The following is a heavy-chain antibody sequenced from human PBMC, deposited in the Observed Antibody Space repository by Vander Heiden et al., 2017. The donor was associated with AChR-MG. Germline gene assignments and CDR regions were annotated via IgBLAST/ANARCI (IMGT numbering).Heavy chain of an antibody. CDR1: GFNLDDYA. J-gene: IGHJ4*02. D-gene: IGHD3-10*01. CDR2: ISWNSDSI. V-gene: IGHV3-9*01. Sequence: EVQLVESGGGLVQPGRSLRLSCAASGFNLDDYAMHWVRQAPGKGLEWVSGISWNSDSIAYADSVKGRFTISRDNVKNFLYLQMNSLRAEDTALYYCAKDIFTMVRNVFDSWGQGTLVTVSS. CDR3: AKDIFTMVRNVFDS.